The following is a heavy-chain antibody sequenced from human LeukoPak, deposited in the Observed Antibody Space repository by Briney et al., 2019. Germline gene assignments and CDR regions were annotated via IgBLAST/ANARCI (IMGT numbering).Heavy chain of an antibody. J-gene: IGHJ4*02. CDR1: GGSISSGSYY. D-gene: IGHD3-22*01. CDR3: ARESALYYYDSSGCFDY. Sequence: SETLSLTCIVSGGSISSGSYYWNWIRQPAGKGLEWIGHIYTRGSTNFNPSLKSRVTISVDTSKNQFSLKLTSVTAADTAVYYCARESALYYYDSSGCFDYWGQGTLVTVSS. CDR2: IYTRGST. V-gene: IGHV4-61*09.